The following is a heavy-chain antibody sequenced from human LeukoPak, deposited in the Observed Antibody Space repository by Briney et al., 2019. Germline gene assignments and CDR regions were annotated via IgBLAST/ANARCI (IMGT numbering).Heavy chain of an antibody. J-gene: IGHJ6*02. CDR3: ASQTYYYYGMDV. CDR1: GGSISSSSYY. Sequence: SETLSLTCTVSGGSISSSSYYWGWIRQPPGTGLEWIGSIYYSGSTYYNPSLKSRVTISVDTSKNQFSLKLSSVTAADTAVYYCASQTYYYYGMDVWGQGTTVTVSS. V-gene: IGHV4-39*01. CDR2: IYYSGST.